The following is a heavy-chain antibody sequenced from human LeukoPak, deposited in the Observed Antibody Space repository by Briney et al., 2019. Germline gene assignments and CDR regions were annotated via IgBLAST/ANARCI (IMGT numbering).Heavy chain of an antibody. J-gene: IGHJ4*02. Sequence: PSETLSLTCTVSGGSISSYYWSWIRQPPGKGLEWIGYIYYSGSTNYNPSLKSRVTISVDTSKNQFSLKLSSVTAAATAVYYCAASPTTVTTPFDYWGQGTLVTVSS. CDR3: AASPTTVTTPFDY. CDR1: GGSISSYY. V-gene: IGHV4-59*01. D-gene: IGHD4-11*01. CDR2: IYYSGST.